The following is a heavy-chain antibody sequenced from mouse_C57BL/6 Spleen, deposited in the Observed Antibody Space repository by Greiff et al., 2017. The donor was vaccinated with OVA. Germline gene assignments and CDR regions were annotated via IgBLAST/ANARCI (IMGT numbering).Heavy chain of an antibody. D-gene: IGHD4-1*01. CDR1: GYSITSGYY. J-gene: IGHJ2*01. CDR3: ARGNWDHYFDY. Sequence: EVQLQESGPGLVKPSQSLSLTCSVTGYSITSGYYWNWIRQFPGNKLEWMGYISYDGSNNYNPSLKNRISITRDTSKNQFFLKLNSVTTEDTATYYCARGNWDHYFDYWGQGTTLTVSS. V-gene: IGHV3-6*01. CDR2: ISYDGSN.